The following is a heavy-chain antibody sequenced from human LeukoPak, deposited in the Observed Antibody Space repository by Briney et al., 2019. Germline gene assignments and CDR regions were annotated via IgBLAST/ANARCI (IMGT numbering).Heavy chain of an antibody. J-gene: IGHJ3*02. CDR3: ARGPTPPAFDI. V-gene: IGHV4-61*02. Sequence: PSETLSLTCTVSGGSISSGSYYWSWIRQPAGKGLEWIGRIYTSGSTNYNPSLKSRVTISVDTSKNQFSLKLSSVTAADTAVYYCARGPTPPAFDIWGQGTMVTVSS. CDR2: IYTSGST. CDR1: GGSISSGSYY.